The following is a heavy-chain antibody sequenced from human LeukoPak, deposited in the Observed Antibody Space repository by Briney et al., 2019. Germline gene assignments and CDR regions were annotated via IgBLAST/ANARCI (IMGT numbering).Heavy chain of an antibody. CDR1: GFSLRTSRVG. D-gene: IGHD2-8*01. V-gene: IGHV2-5*02. CDR2: VHGDNHQ. J-gene: IGHJ3*01. CDR3: AHGVTGWKGYAEFDV. Sequence: SGPTLVNPTQTLTLTCTFSGFSLRTSRVGGGWIRQSPVKAIEWLAIVHGDNHQRYNPSVRSRLSISKDTPKTQVVLMMTNVDPEDTATYYCAHGVTGWKGYAEFDVWGQGTLVTVSS.